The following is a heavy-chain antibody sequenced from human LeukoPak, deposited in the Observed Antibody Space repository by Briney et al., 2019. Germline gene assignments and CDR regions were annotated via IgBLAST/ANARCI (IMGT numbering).Heavy chain of an antibody. V-gene: IGHV3-33*06. Sequence: GGSLRLSCAASGFTFSSYGMHWVRQAPGKGLEWVAVIWYDGSNKYYADSVKGRFTISRDNSKNTLYLQMNSLRSEDTAVYYCAKDIYECSLDYWGQGTLVTVSS. CDR3: AKDIYECSLDY. CDR1: GFTFSSYG. J-gene: IGHJ4*02. CDR2: IWYDGSNK. D-gene: IGHD3-16*01.